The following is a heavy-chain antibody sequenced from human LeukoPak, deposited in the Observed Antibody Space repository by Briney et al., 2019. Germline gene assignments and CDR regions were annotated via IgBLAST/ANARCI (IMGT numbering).Heavy chain of an antibody. V-gene: IGHV3-23*01. J-gene: IGHJ4*02. Sequence: PGGSLRLSCAASGFTFSSYEMNWVRQAPGKGLEWVSDINGSGGSTYYADSVKGRFTISRDNSKNTLYLQMNSLRAEDTAVYYCARSGLSRFGFWGQGTLVTVSS. CDR3: ARSGLSRFGF. CDR2: INGSGGST. D-gene: IGHD2/OR15-2a*01. CDR1: GFTFSSYE.